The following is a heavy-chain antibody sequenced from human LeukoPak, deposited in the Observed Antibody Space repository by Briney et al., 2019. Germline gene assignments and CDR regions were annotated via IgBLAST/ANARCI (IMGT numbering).Heavy chain of an antibody. CDR2: ISSSSST. D-gene: IGHD6-13*01. Sequence: GGSLRLSCAAAGFSFSDYYMSWIRQDLGKGVEWVSYISSSSSTNSADSVKGRFTISRDNAKNSLYLQMNSLRVEDTAVYYCARENWYSSNWYRLDHWGQGTLVTVSS. J-gene: IGHJ4*02. CDR1: GFSFSDYY. CDR3: ARENWYSSNWYRLDH. V-gene: IGHV3-11*05.